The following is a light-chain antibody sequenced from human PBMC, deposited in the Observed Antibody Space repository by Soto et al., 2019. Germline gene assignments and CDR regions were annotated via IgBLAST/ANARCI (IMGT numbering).Light chain of an antibody. CDR3: SSYAGSNNLRV. V-gene: IGLV2-8*01. CDR2: EVI. J-gene: IGLJ2*01. CDR1: SSDVGGYNY. Sequence: HSALTQPPSASGSPGQSVTISCTGTSSDVGGYNYVSWYQQHPGKAPKLMIYEVIKRPSGVPDRFSGSKSGNTASLTVTGLQAEDEADYYCSSYAGSNNLRVFGGGTKLTVL.